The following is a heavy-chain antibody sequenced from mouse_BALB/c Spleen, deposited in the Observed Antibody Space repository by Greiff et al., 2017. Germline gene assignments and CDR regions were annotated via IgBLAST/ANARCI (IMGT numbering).Heavy chain of an antibody. Sequence: VQLQQSGAELVKPGASVKLSCKASGYTFTSYYMYWVKQRPGQGLEWIGEINPSNGGTNFNEKFKSKATLTVDKSSSTAYMQLSSLTSEDSAVYYCTRGLGRFDYWGQGTTLTVSS. CDR1: GYTFTSYY. CDR3: TRGLGRFDY. V-gene: IGHV1S81*02. CDR2: INPSNGGT. J-gene: IGHJ2*01. D-gene: IGHD3-3*01.